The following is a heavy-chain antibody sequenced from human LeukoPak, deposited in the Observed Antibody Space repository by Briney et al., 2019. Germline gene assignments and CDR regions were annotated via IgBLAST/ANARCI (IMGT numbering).Heavy chain of an antibody. CDR3: ARDSYSGAFDI. V-gene: IGHV3-7*01. J-gene: IGHJ3*02. CDR1: GFTFSSYW. D-gene: IGHD2-21*01. CDR2: IKQDGSEK. Sequence: RGSLRLSCAASGFTFSSYWMSWVRQAPGKGLEWVASIKQDGSEKYYVDSVKGRLTISRDNAKNSLYLQMNSLRAEDTAVYYCARDSYSGAFDIWGQGTMVTVSS.